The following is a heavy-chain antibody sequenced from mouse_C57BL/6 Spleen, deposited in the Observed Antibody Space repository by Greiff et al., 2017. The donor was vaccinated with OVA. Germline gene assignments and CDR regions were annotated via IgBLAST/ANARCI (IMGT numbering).Heavy chain of an antibody. D-gene: IGHD3-2*02. CDR2: IDPSDSET. Sequence: VKLQQPGAELVRPGSSVKLSCKASGYTFTSYWMHWVKQRPIQGLEWIGNIDPSDSETHYNQKFKDKATLTVDKSSSTAYMQLSSLTSEDSAVYYCARLETAQATLDYWGQGTTLTVSS. V-gene: IGHV1-52*01. CDR3: ARLETAQATLDY. J-gene: IGHJ2*01. CDR1: GYTFTSYW.